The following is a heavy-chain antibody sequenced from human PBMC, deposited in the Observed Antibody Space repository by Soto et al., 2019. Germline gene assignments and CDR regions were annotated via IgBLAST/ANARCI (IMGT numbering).Heavy chain of an antibody. J-gene: IGHJ4*02. Sequence: ASVKVSCKASGYTFTNYYMHWVRQAPGQGLEWMGVIHYSGATPTYAQKFQGRVTMARDTSTSTVYVELSSLTSEDTAVYYCARGGPVLATLGSFDYWGQGTLVTVCS. CDR3: ARGGPVLATLGSFDY. V-gene: IGHV1-46*01. CDR2: IHYSGATP. D-gene: IGHD3-16*01. CDR1: GYTFTNYY.